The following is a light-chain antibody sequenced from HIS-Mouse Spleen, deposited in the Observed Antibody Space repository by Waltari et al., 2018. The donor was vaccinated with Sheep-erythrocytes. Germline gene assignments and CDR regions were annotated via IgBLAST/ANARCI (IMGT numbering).Light chain of an antibody. CDR2: LGS. CDR3: MQALQTPRT. V-gene: IGKV2-28*01. J-gene: IGKJ1*01. Sequence: DIVMNQSPLSLPVTPGEPASIPCRSSQSLLHRNGYNYLDWYLQKPGQSPQLLIYLGSIQASGVSDRFSGSGSGTDFTLKISRVEAEDVGVYYCMQALQTPRTFGQGTKVEIK. CDR1: QSLLHRNGYNY.